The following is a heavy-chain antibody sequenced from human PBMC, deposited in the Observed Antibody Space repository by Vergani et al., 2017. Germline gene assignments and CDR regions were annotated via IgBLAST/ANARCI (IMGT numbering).Heavy chain of an antibody. CDR2: ISGSAGST. D-gene: IGHD6-13*01. Sequence: EVQLLESGGDFLQPGGSLRLSCTASGFTFSSYAMSWVRQAPGKGLEWVSGISGSAGSTYYADSVKGRFTVSRDNSRNTLSLQMNSLRVEDTAVYYCAKSGGSSWFYYYMEVWGKGTTVTVSS. V-gene: IGHV3-23*01. J-gene: IGHJ6*03. CDR1: GFTFSSYA. CDR3: AKSGGSSWFYYYMEV.